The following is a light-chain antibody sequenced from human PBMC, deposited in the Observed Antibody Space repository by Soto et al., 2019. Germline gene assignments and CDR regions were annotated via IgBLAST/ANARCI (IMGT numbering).Light chain of an antibody. J-gene: IGKJ4*01. Sequence: DIVMTQSPDSLAVSLGERATIHCKSSQSVLYSTDNRNYLTWYHQKPGQPPKLLLYWASTRESGVPDRFSGNGSGTDLTLTISSLQAEDVAVYYCQQHYSTPLTFGGGTKVEI. CDR1: QSVLYSTDNRNY. CDR2: WAS. CDR3: QQHYSTPLT. V-gene: IGKV4-1*01.